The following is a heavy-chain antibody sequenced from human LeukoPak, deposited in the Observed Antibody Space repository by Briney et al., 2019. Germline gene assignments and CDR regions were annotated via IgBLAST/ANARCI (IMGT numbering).Heavy chain of an antibody. CDR1: SGSISTYY. CDR2: IYYSGSS. D-gene: IGHD4-23*01. J-gene: IGHJ4*02. Sequence: SETLSLTCTVSSGSISTYYWSWIRQPPGKGLEWIGYIYYSGSSNYNPSLKSRVTISVDTSKNQFSLKLSSVTAADTAVYYCARGNDYGGNWGYYFDYWGQGTLVTVSS. CDR3: ARGNDYGGNWGYYFDY. V-gene: IGHV4-59*08.